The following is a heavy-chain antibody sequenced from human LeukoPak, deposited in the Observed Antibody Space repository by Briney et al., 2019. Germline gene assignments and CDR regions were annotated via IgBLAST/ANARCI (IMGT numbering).Heavy chain of an antibody. D-gene: IGHD3-10*01. CDR3: AKDSSITMVRGPPPYYFDY. CDR2: ISGSGGST. CDR1: GFTFSSYA. J-gene: IGHJ4*02. V-gene: IGHV3-23*01. Sequence: PGGSLRLSWAASGFTFSSYAMSWVRQAPGKGLEWVSAISGSGGSTYYADSVKGRFTISRDNSKNTLYLQMNSLRAEDTAVYYCAKDSSITMVRGPPPYYFDYWGQGTLVTVSS.